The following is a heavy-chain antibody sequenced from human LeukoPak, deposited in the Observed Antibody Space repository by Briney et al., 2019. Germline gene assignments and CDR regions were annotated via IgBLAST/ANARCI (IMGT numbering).Heavy chain of an antibody. Sequence: GGSLRLSCAASGFTFSNAWMSWVRQAPGKGLEWVGRIKSKTDGGTTDYAAPVKGRFTISRDDSKNTLYLQMNSLKTEDTAVYCCTTDPIVVVPAAKDYWGQGTLVAVSS. CDR1: GFTFSNAW. CDR3: TTDPIVVVPAAKDY. J-gene: IGHJ4*02. D-gene: IGHD2-2*01. V-gene: IGHV3-15*01. CDR2: IKSKTDGGTT.